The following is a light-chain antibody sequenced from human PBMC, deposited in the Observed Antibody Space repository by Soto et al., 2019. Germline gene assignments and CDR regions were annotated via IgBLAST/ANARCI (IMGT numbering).Light chain of an antibody. Sequence: DIQMTQAPSSLSASVEDRVIITCRASQSISNHLNWYQQKPGKAPKLLIFAASSLQSGVPSRFSSSKSVPHFTLPISSLQPEDFATYYCHPTYGSPPTFGQGTKVEIK. V-gene: IGKV1-39*01. CDR1: QSISNH. J-gene: IGKJ1*01. CDR3: HPTYGSPPT. CDR2: AAS.